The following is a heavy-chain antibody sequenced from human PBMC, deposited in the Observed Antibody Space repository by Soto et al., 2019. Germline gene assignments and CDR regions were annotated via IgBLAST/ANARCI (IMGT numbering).Heavy chain of an antibody. Sequence: GGSLRLSCAASGFTFSSYGMHWVRQAPGKGLEWVAVIWYDGSNKYYADSVKGRFTISRDNSKNTLYLQMNSLRAEDTAVYYCARDSMRLWFPGNADCWGQGTLVTVSS. D-gene: IGHD3-10*01. CDR1: GFTFSSYG. V-gene: IGHV3-33*01. CDR2: IWYDGSNK. CDR3: ARDSMRLWFPGNADC. J-gene: IGHJ4*02.